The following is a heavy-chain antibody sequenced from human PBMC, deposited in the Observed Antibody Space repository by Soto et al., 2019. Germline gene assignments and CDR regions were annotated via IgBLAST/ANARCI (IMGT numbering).Heavy chain of an antibody. J-gene: IGHJ4*02. CDR3: ARWDTTVAALDY. CDR1: GFTVGSSY. D-gene: IGHD6-6*01. CDR2: IFNDGSP. Sequence: EVQLVESGGGLVQPGGSLRLSCAASGFTVGSSYMAWVRQAPGKGLEWVSVIFNDGSPHYADSVKGRFIISRDNAKNTMYFQMNTLRAEDTAVYYCARWDTTVAALDYWGQGTLVAVSS. V-gene: IGHV3-66*01.